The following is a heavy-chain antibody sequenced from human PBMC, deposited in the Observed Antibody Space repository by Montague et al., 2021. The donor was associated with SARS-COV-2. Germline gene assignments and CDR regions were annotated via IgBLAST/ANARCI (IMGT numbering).Heavy chain of an antibody. CDR1: GGSISSYY. D-gene: IGHD3-16*01. CDR2: IYYSGST. Sequence: SETLSLTCTVSGGSISSYYWSWIRQPPGKGLEWIGYIYYSGSTNYNPSLKSRVTISVDTSKNQFSLKLSSVTAADTAVYYCARSGGVYDYFWWSYLQRCTNYGMDVWGQGTTVTVSS. J-gene: IGHJ6*02. V-gene: IGHV4-59*01. CDR3: ARSGGVYDYFWWSYLQRCTNYGMDV.